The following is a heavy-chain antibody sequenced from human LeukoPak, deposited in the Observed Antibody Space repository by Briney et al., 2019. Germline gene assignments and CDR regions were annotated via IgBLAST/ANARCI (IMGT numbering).Heavy chain of an antibody. CDR2: IYYSGST. J-gene: IGHJ3*02. Sequence: SETLSLTCIVSGGSISSYYWGWIRQPPGKGLEWIGSIYYSGSTYYNPSLKSRVTISVDTSKNQFSLKLSSVTAADTAVYYCARVATVTTVVAFDIWGQGTMVTVSS. D-gene: IGHD4-17*01. CDR3: ARVATVTTVVAFDI. V-gene: IGHV4-39*07. CDR1: GGSISSYY.